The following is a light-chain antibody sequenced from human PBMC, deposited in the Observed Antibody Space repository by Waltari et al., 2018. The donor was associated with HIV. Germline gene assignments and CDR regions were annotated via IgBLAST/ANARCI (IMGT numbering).Light chain of an antibody. CDR1: YSNLGSDN. V-gene: IGLV1-47*01. CDR2: KNS. J-gene: IGLJ1*01. CDR3: TGWDASLSEYV. Sequence: QSVLTPPPPASGPPGQRVTISCSGSYSNLGSDNGTWYQPLPGTAPKLLLYKNSQRPSGVPDRFSGSKSGASAYLAISGLRSEDEADYYCTGWDASLSEYVFGPGTRVTV.